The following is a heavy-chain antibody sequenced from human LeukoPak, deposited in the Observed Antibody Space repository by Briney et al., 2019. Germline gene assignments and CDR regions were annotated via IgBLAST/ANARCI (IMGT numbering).Heavy chain of an antibody. V-gene: IGHV1-46*01. D-gene: IGHD5-24*01. CDR1: GYTFTSYY. CDR2: INPGGGST. J-gene: IGHJ4*02. CDR3: ATGWQIRDGLEY. Sequence: ASVTVCCTASGYTFTSYYMHWVRQAPGQGHEWMGIINPGGGSTSFAQKFQGRVTMTRDTSTSTVYMELSSLRSEDTAVYYCATGWQIRDGLEYWGQGTLVTVSS.